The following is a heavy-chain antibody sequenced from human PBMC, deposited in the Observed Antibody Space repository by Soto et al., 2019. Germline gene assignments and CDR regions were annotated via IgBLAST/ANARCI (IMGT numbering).Heavy chain of an antibody. J-gene: IGHJ6*02. D-gene: IGHD6-19*01. Sequence: GVSLRLSCAASGFTFSSYSMNWVRQAPGKGLEWVATLTYDGSNTYYADSVKGRLTISRDNSKNTLYLQMNSLRAEDTAVYYCAKDITVAGSRWGYYYYSGLDVWGQGTTVTVSS. CDR1: GFTFSSYS. CDR3: AKDITVAGSRWGYYYYSGLDV. CDR2: LTYDGSNT. V-gene: IGHV3-30*18.